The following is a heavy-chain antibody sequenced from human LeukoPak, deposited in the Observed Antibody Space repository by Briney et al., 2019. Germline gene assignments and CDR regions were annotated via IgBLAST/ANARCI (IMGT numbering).Heavy chain of an antibody. J-gene: IGHJ4*02. V-gene: IGHV1-18*01. Sequence: ASVKVSCKXSGYTFTSYGISWVRQTPGQGLEWMGWISAYNGNTNYAQKLQGRVTMTTDTSTSTAYMELRSLRSDDTAVYYCARVGVVVVVAAPDYWGQGTLVTVSS. D-gene: IGHD2-15*01. CDR2: ISAYNGNT. CDR1: GYTFTSYG. CDR3: ARVGVVVVVAAPDY.